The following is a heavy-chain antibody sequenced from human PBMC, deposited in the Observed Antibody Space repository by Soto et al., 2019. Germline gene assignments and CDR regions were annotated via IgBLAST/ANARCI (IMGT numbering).Heavy chain of an antibody. CDR2: MDYSGST. J-gene: IGHJ4*02. Sequence: PSETLSLTCTVSGGSISASSYYWGWIRQPPGKGLEWIGSMDYSGSTYYNPSLKSRVTISIDTSKNQFSLILSSVTAADTAVYYCARDLRLDSWGPGTLVTVSS. D-gene: IGHD2-21*02. V-gene: IGHV4-39*07. CDR3: ARDLRLDS. CDR1: GGSISASSYY.